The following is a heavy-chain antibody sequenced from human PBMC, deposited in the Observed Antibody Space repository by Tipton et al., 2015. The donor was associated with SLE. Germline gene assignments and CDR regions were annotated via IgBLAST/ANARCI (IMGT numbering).Heavy chain of an antibody. V-gene: IGHV1-18*01. CDR2: INPYNDNT. D-gene: IGHD5-24*01. Sequence: QSGAEVKKPGASVKVSCRASGYIFSTYGISWVRQAPGQGLEWMGWINPYNDNTDYVELLQGRVTMTTDTSTGTAYMELTSLNSDDTAINYCARHPVAGYTYYMDVWGTGTTVTVSS. CDR3: ARHPVAGYTYYMDV. CDR1: GYIFSTYG. J-gene: IGHJ6*03.